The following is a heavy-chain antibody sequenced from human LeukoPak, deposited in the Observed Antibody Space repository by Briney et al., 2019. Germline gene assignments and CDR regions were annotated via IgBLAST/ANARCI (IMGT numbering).Heavy chain of an antibody. Sequence: RPGGSLRLSCAASGFTFSSYWMHWVRQVPGKGLVWVSRINGDGSRTHYADSVKGRFTISRDNAENSLYLQMNSLRAEDTAVYYCARDPDSSGYYYYYYYGMDVWGQGTTVTVSS. J-gene: IGHJ6*02. CDR3: ARDPDSSGYYYYYYYGMDV. CDR2: INGDGSRT. V-gene: IGHV3-74*01. CDR1: GFTFSSYW. D-gene: IGHD3-22*01.